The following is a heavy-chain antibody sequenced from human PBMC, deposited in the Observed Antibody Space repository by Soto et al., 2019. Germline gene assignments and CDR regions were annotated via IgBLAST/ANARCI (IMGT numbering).Heavy chain of an antibody. J-gene: IGHJ4*02. CDR2: IYRGTT. CDR3: ARLVDRRDYDSTGYSFDY. Sequence: EVQLVESGGGLVQPGGSLRLSCAASGFTVSDNYMNWVRQAPGKGLEWVAVIYRGTTYYADSVKGRFTISRDNSKNTLYLQMSSLRPEDTAVFYCARLVDRRDYDSTGYSFDYWAREPWSPSPQ. CDR1: GFTVSDNY. V-gene: IGHV3-66*04. D-gene: IGHD3-22*01.